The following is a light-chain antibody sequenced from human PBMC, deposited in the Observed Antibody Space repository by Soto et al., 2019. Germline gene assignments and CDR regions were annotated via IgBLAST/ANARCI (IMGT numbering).Light chain of an antibody. V-gene: IGKV3-11*01. CDR2: GAS. J-gene: IGKJ2*01. CDR1: QSVSSY. CDR3: QQRGNWPLYT. Sequence: EIVLTQSPATLSLSPGERATLSCRASQSVSSYLAWYQQKPGQAPRLLIYGASNRATGIPARFSGSGSGTDFALTITSLEPEDFAVYYCQQRGNWPLYTFGQGTKVDIK.